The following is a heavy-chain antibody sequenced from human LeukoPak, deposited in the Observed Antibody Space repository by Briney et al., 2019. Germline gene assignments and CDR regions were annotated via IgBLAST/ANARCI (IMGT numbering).Heavy chain of an antibody. CDR2: ISGDGGST. CDR3: AKDALLRRDYGDYVDY. Sequence: GGSLRLSCAASGFTFDDYAMHWVRQAPGKGLEWVSLISGDGGSTYYADSVKGRFTISRDNSKNSLYLQMNSLRTEDTALYYCAKDALLRRDYGDYVDYWGQGTLVTVSS. CDR1: GFTFDDYA. V-gene: IGHV3-43*02. D-gene: IGHD4-17*01. J-gene: IGHJ4*02.